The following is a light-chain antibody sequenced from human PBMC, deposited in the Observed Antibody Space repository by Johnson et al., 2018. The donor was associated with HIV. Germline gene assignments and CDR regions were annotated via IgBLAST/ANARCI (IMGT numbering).Light chain of an antibody. Sequence: QAVLTQPPSVSAAPGQKVTISCSGSSSNIGNNYVSWYQQLPGTAPKLLIYDNNKRPSGIPDRFSGSKSGASATLGIPGLHTGDEADYYCGVWDASLSPHYVFGTGTTVIVL. CDR3: GVWDASLSPHYV. J-gene: IGLJ1*01. CDR2: DNN. V-gene: IGLV1-51*01. CDR1: SSNIGNNY.